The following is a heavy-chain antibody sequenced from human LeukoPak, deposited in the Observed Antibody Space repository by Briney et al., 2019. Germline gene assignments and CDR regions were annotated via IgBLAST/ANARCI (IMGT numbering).Heavy chain of an antibody. J-gene: IGHJ4*02. CDR1: GFTFSSYG. CDR3: AQDMHIAVAGMTIDY. V-gene: IGHV3-30*18. D-gene: IGHD6-19*01. Sequence: PGGSLRLSCAASGFTFSSYGMHWVRQAPGKGLEWVAVISYDGSNKYYADSVNGRFTISRDNSKNTLYLQMNSLRAEDTAVYYCAQDMHIAVAGMTIDYWGQGTLVTVSS. CDR2: ISYDGSNK.